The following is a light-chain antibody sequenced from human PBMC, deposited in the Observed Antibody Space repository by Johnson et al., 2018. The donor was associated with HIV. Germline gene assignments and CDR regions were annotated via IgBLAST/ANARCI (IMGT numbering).Light chain of an antibody. Sequence: QSVLTQPPSVSAAPGQKVTISCSGSSSNIGNNYVSWYQQLPGTAPKLLIYENNKRPPGIPDRFSASKSGTSATLGITGLQTGDEADYYCETWDSSLSWVFGTGTKVTVL. V-gene: IGLV1-51*02. CDR2: ENN. CDR3: ETWDSSLSWV. CDR1: SSNIGNNY. J-gene: IGLJ1*01.